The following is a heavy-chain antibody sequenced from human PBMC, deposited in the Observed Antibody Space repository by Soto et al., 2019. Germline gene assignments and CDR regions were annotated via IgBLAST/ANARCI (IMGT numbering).Heavy chain of an antibody. Sequence: GGSLRLSCAASGFTFSSYGMHWVRQAPGKGLEWVAVISYDGSNKYYADSVKGRFTISRDNSKNTLYLQMNSLRAEDTAVYYCAKDRRHDYTWGSYRSTFDYWGQGTLVTAPQ. D-gene: IGHD3-16*02. CDR3: AKDRRHDYTWGSYRSTFDY. CDR2: ISYDGSNK. J-gene: IGHJ4*02. CDR1: GFTFSSYG. V-gene: IGHV3-30*18.